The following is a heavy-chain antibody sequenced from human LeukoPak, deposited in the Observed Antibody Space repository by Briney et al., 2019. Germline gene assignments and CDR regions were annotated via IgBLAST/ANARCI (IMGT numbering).Heavy chain of an antibody. CDR3: ARRMVPPHTKERNDAFDI. CDR1: GYTFTGYN. Sequence: GASVKVSCKASGYTFTGYNVHWVRQAPGQGLEWVGWISSDSGDTDCAQKFQARVTMTRDTAINTVYMELSRLTSDDTAAYYCARRMVPPHTKERNDAFDIWGQGTVVTVSS. J-gene: IGHJ3*02. D-gene: IGHD4/OR15-4a*01. CDR2: ISSDSGDT. V-gene: IGHV1-2*02.